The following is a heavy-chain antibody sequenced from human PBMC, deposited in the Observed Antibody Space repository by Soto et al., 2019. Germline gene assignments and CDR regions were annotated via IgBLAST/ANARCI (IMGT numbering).Heavy chain of an antibody. V-gene: IGHV3-33*01. Sequence: PVGSLRLSCAASGFTFSSYGMHWVRQAPGKGLEWVAVIWYDGSNKYYADSVKGRFTISRDNSKNTLYLQMNCLRAEDTAVYYCARDGPGQTTVVTPFNYWGQGTLVTVSS. D-gene: IGHD4-17*01. J-gene: IGHJ4*02. CDR3: ARDGPGQTTVVTPFNY. CDR2: IWYDGSNK. CDR1: GFTFSSYG.